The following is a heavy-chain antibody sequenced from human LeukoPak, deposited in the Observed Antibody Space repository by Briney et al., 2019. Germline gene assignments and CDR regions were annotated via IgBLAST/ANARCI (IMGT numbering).Heavy chain of an antibody. Sequence: SETLSLTCTVSGGSISSSSYYWGWIRQPPGKGLEWIGSIYYSGSTYYNPSLKGRVTISVDTSKNQFSLKLSSVTAADTAVYYCARGIQYYYDSSGFDYWGQGTPVTVSS. D-gene: IGHD3-22*01. CDR3: ARGIQYYYDSSGFDY. J-gene: IGHJ4*02. V-gene: IGHV4-39*01. CDR1: GGSISSSSYY. CDR2: IYYSGST.